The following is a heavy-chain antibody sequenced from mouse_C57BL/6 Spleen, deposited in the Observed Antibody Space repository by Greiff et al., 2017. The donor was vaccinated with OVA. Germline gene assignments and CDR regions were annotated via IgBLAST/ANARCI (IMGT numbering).Heavy chain of an antibody. D-gene: IGHD2-5*01. CDR1: GFNIKDYY. J-gene: IGHJ2*01. CDR2: IDPEDGET. V-gene: IGHV14-2*01. CDR3: ASHVNSNYGFVY. Sequence: VHVKQSGAELVKPGASVKLSCTASGFNIKDYYMHWVKQRTEQGLEWIGRIDPEDGETKYAPKFQGKATITADTSSNTAYLQLSSLTSEDTAVYYCASHVNSNYGFVYWGQGTTLTVSS.